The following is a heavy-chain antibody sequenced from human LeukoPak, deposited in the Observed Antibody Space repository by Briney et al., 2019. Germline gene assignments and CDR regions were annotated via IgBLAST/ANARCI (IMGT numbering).Heavy chain of an antibody. J-gene: IGHJ4*02. V-gene: IGHV1-2*02. CDR2: INTNSGGT. Sequence: GASATVSFKASGYTFTGYYMHWVRQAPGQGLEWMGWINTNSGGTNYAQKFQGRVTMTRDTSISTAYMELSRLRSDDTAVYYCAREDYYDSSGYFPLFDYWGQGTLVTVSS. D-gene: IGHD3-22*01. CDR3: AREDYYDSSGYFPLFDY. CDR1: GYTFTGYY.